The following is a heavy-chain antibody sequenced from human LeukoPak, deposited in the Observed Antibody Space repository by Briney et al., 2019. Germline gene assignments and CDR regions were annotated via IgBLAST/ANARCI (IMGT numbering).Heavy chain of an antibody. CDR2: ISRSGTST. CDR1: GFTFTTYA. CDR3: AKDIHGDYGGVDY. Sequence: GGSLRLSCAASGFTFTTYAMSWVRQAPGKGLEWVSTISRSGTSTDYADSVKGRFTISRDNSENTLYLQMNSLRAEDTALYYCAKDIHGDYGGVDYWGQGTLVTVSS. J-gene: IGHJ4*02. V-gene: IGHV3-23*01. D-gene: IGHD4-17*01.